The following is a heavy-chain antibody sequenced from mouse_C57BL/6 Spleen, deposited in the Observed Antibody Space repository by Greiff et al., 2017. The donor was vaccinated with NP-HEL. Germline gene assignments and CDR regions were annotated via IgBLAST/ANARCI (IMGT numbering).Heavy chain of an antibody. J-gene: IGHJ4*01. CDR1: GYTFTSYW. Sequence: QVQLQQPGAELVKPGASVKMSCKASGYTFTSYWITWVKQRPGQGLEWIGDIYPGRGSTNYNEKFKSKATLTVDTSSSTAYMQLSSLTSEDSAVYYCAREGHGNYGGVDYWGQGTSVTVSS. CDR2: IYPGRGST. D-gene: IGHD2-1*01. V-gene: IGHV1-55*01. CDR3: AREGHGNYGGVDY.